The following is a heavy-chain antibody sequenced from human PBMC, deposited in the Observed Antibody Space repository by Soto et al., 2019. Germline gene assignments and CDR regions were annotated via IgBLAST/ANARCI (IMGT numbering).Heavy chain of an antibody. Sequence: QVQLQESGSGLVETFQTLSLTCTVSGDSIGSGGFPWTWIRQSTGKGLEWIGYVYRTGATRYNPYLEGRASISVDTSRNQFSLKLKSVTPADTAVYFCARDSYAMSSFALDVWGRGTAVTVSS. D-gene: IGHD2-2*01. CDR2: VYRTGAT. V-gene: IGHV4-30-2*06. J-gene: IGHJ6*02. CDR3: ARDSYAMSSFALDV. CDR1: GDSIGSGGFP.